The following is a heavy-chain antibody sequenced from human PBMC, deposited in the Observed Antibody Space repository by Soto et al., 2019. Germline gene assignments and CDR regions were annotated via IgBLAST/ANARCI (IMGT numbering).Heavy chain of an antibody. CDR1: GASISSSNW. CDR2: IYHSGST. Sequence: QVQLQESGPGLVQPSGTLSLTCAVSGASISSSNWWSWVRQPPGKGLEWIGEIYHSGSTNYNPSLKSRVTIFVDKSKNQFSLNLYSVTAADTAVYFCADNNGRAAFDYWGQGTLVTVSS. V-gene: IGHV4-4*02. CDR3: ADNNGRAAFDY. J-gene: IGHJ4*02. D-gene: IGHD1-1*01.